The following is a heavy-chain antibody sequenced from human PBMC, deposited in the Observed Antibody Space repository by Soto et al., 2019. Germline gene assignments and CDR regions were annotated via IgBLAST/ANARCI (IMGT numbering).Heavy chain of an antibody. CDR1: GFTFSSYG. J-gene: IGHJ6*03. Sequence: GGSLRLSCAASGFTFSSYGMHWVRQAPGKGLEWVAVISYDGSNKYYADSVKGRFTISRDNSKNTLYLQMNSLRAEDTAVYYCAQDGERVGGGYDSLGMYYYYYYYMDVWGKGTTVTVSS. D-gene: IGHD5-12*01. CDR2: ISYDGSNK. CDR3: AQDGERVGGGYDSLGMYYYYYYYMDV. V-gene: IGHV3-30*18.